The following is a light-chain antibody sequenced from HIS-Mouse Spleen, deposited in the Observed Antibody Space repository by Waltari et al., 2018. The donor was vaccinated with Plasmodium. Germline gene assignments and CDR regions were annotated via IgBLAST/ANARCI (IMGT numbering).Light chain of an antibody. Sequence: EIVMTQSPATLSVSPGEGPTLPCRASQSVSSNLAWYQQKPGQAPRLLIYGASTRATGIPARFSGSGSGTEFTLTISSLQSEDFAVYYCQQYNNWSFTFGPGTKVDIK. V-gene: IGKV3-15*01. CDR1: QSVSSN. CDR2: GAS. J-gene: IGKJ3*01. CDR3: QQYNNWSFT.